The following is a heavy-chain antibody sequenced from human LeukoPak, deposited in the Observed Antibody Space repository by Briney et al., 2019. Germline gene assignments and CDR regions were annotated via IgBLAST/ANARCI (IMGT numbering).Heavy chain of an antibody. D-gene: IGHD2-15*01. V-gene: IGHV3-7*01. Sequence: PGGSLRLSCAASGFSFSDYWMSWVRQAPGKGLEWVANIKQDGSEKYYVVSVKGRFTISRDNAKNSLYLQMNSLRAEDTAVYYCARDRTRGGKPYYFDYWGQGTLVTVSS. CDR3: ARDRTRGGKPYYFDY. CDR2: IKQDGSEK. CDR1: GFSFSDYW. J-gene: IGHJ4*02.